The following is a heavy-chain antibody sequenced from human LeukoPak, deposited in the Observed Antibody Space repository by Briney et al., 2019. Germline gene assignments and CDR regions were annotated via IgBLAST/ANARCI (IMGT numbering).Heavy chain of an antibody. CDR3: AREEGVDYFDY. V-gene: IGHV4-59*01. Sequence: PSETLSLTCTVSGGSISSYYWSWIRQPPGKGLEWIGYIYYSGSTNYNPSLKSRVTISVDTSKNQFSLKLSSVTAADTAVYYCAREEGVDYFDYWGQGTLVTVSS. CDR2: IYYSGST. J-gene: IGHJ4*02. CDR1: GGSISSYY.